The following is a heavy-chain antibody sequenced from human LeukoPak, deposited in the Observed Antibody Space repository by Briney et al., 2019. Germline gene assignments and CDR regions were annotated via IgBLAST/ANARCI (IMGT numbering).Heavy chain of an antibody. CDR1: GGSISSYY. Sequence: NPSETLSLTCTVSGGSISSYYWSWIRQPPGKGLEWIGYIYYSGSTNYNPSLKSRVTISVDTSKNQFSLKLSSVTAADTAVYYCARLGYSSGFPLGGGDYWGQGTLVTVSS. V-gene: IGHV4-59*08. CDR3: ARLGYSSGFPLGGGDY. J-gene: IGHJ4*02. D-gene: IGHD6-19*01. CDR2: IYYSGST.